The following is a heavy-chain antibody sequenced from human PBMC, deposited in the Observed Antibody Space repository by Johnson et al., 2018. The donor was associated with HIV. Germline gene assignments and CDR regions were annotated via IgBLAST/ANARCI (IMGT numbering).Heavy chain of an antibody. Sequence: QVQLVESGGGVVQPGRSLRLSCAASGFTFSSMHWDRQAPGKGLGWVAVISYDGSNKYYADSVKGRFTISRDNSKNTLYLQMNSLRAEDTAVYYCARELGYSSSNDAFDIWGQGTMVTVSS. CDR1: GFTFSS. CDR2: ISYDGSNK. J-gene: IGHJ3*02. D-gene: IGHD6-13*01. CDR3: ARELGYSSSNDAFDI. V-gene: IGHV3-30*04.